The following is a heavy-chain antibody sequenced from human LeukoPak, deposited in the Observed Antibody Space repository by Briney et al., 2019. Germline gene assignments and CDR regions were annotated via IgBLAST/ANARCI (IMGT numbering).Heavy chain of an antibody. CDR1: GYTFTSYY. CDR3: ARGTTNDAFDI. J-gene: IGHJ3*02. V-gene: IGHV1-46*01. D-gene: IGHD4-17*01. CDR2: INPSGGST. Sequence: ASVKVSCKASGYTFTSYYMHWVRRAPGQGLEWMGIINPSGGSTSYAQKFQGRVTVTRDMSTSTVYMELSSLRSEDTAVYYCARGTTNDAFDIWGQGTMVTVSS.